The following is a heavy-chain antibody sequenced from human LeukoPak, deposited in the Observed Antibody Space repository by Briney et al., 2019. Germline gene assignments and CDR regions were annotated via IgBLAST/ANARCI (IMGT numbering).Heavy chain of an antibody. D-gene: IGHD4-17*01. CDR2: ISSSSSYI. Sequence: PGGSLRLSCAASGFTFSSYSMNWVRQAPGKGLEWVSSISSSSSYIYYADSVKGRFTISRDNAKNSLYLQMNSLRAEDTAVYYCARGSDYGDYESGYWGQGTLVTVSS. J-gene: IGHJ4*02. CDR3: ARGSDYGDYESGY. V-gene: IGHV3-21*01. CDR1: GFTFSSYS.